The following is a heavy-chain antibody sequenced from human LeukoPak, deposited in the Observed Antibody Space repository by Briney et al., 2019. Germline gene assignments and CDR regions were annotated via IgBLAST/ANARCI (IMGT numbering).Heavy chain of an antibody. D-gene: IGHD6-19*01. V-gene: IGHV3-48*04. J-gene: IGHJ4*02. CDR1: GFTFSSYS. Sequence: GGSLRLSCAASGFTFSSYSINWVRQAPGKGLEWVSYISSSSSTIYYADSVKGRFTISRDNAKNSLYLQMNRLRAEDTAVYFCAKDSSSRGWYFEHWGQGTLVTVSS. CDR2: ISSSSSTI. CDR3: AKDSSSRGWYFEH.